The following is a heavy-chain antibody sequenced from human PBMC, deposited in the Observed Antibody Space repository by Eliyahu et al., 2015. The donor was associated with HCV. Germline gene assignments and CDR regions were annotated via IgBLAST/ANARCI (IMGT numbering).Heavy chain of an antibody. CDR1: GFTFSDHY. CDR2: TRSKADSYTT. V-gene: IGHV3-72*01. Sequence: EVQLVESGGGLVQPGGSLRLSCAASGFTFSDHYMDWVRQAPGKGLEWVGRTRSKADSYTTEYAASVKGRFTISRDDSKNSVYLQMNSLKTEDTAVYYCTRDLRVASHSYFDCWGQGTLVTVSS. D-gene: IGHD5-12*01. CDR3: TRDLRVASHSYFDC. J-gene: IGHJ4*02.